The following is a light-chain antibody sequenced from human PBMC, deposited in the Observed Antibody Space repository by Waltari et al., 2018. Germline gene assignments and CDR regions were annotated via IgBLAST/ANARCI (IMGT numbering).Light chain of an antibody. CDR1: SSAIGGYNL. CDR2: EVI. V-gene: IGLV2-18*02. Sequence: QAALTQSPSVSGSPGQSVTISCTGTSSAIGGYNLVSWYQQHPGKAPKLLIYEVIKRPSGVSDRFSGSKSANTASLTISGLQAEDEADYICSSYGRSTTWVFGGGTRLTVL. CDR3: SSYGRSTTWV. J-gene: IGLJ2*01.